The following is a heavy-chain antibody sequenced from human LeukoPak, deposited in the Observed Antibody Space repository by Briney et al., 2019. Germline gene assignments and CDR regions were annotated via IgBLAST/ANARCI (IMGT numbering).Heavy chain of an antibody. CDR2: INHSGST. Sequence: PSETLSLTCAVYGGSFSGYYWSWIRQPPGKGLEWIGEINHSGSTNYNPSLKSRVTISVDTSKNQFSLKLSSVTAADTAVYYCARRSGIAAAGTLYYYYYMDVWGKGTTVTISS. CDR1: GGSFSGYY. V-gene: IGHV4-34*01. J-gene: IGHJ6*03. CDR3: ARRSGIAAAGTLYYYYYMDV. D-gene: IGHD6-13*01.